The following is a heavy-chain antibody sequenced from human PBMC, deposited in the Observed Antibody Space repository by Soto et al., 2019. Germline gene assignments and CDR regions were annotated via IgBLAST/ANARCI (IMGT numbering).Heavy chain of an antibody. Sequence: QVQLVQSGAEVKKPGASVKVSCKAAGYTFTGYYMHWVRQAPGQGLEWMGWINPNSGGTNYAQKVQGWVTMTRDSSISTAYMELGRLRSDDTAVYYCARLGYYSSSVNVGMDVWGQGTTVTVSS. CDR1: GYTFTGYY. CDR2: INPNSGGT. D-gene: IGHD6-13*01. CDR3: ARLGYYSSSVNVGMDV. V-gene: IGHV1-2*04. J-gene: IGHJ6*02.